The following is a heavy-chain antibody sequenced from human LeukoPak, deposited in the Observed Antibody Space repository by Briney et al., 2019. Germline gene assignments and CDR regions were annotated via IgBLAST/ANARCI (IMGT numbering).Heavy chain of an antibody. V-gene: IGHV3-7*01. CDR3: AREVGLSSGLEYFDY. CDR2: IKQDGSEK. D-gene: IGHD6-19*01. J-gene: IGHJ4*02. CDR1: GFTYSSYW. Sequence: PGGSLRLSCAASGFTYSSYWMSWVRQAPGKGLEWVANIKQDGSEKYYVDSVKGRFTISRDNAKNSLYLQMNSLRAEDTSVYYCAREVGLSSGLEYFDYWGQGTLVTVSS.